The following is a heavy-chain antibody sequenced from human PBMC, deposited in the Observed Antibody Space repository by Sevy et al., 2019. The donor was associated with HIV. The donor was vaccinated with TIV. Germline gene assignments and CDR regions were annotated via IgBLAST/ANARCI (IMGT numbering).Heavy chain of an antibody. J-gene: IGHJ4*02. CDR3: ARDGNGLFDY. CDR2: ISSSSSTI. Sequence: GGSLRLPCAASGFTFSSYNMNWVRQAPGKGLEGVSYISSSSSTIYYADSVKGRFTISRDNAKNSLYLQMNSLRAEDTAVYYCARDGNGLFDYWGQGTLVTVSS. V-gene: IGHV3-48*01. CDR1: GFTFSSYN. D-gene: IGHD2-8*01.